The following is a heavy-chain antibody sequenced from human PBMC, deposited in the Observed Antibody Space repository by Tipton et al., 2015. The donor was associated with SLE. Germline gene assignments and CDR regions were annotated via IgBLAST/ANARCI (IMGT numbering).Heavy chain of an antibody. Sequence: TLSLTCTVSGGSISSSSYYWGWIRQPPGKGLEWIGSIYYSGSTYYNPSLKSRVTISVDTSKNQFSLKLSSVTAADTAVYYRARSHHDILEVDYWGQGTLVTVSS. CDR2: IYYSGST. CDR1: GGSISSSSYY. J-gene: IGHJ4*02. D-gene: IGHD3-9*01. V-gene: IGHV4-39*07. CDR3: ARSHHDILEVDY.